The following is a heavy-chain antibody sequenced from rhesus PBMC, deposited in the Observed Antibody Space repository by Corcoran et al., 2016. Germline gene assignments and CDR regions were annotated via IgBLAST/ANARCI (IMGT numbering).Heavy chain of an antibody. CDR3: ARARDFVY. CDR2: IPGSGGST. CDR1: GGPNSSSTW. J-gene: IGHJ4*01. V-gene: IGHV4-57*01. Sequence: QLQLQESGPGLVKPSETLSLTCAVSGGPNSSSTWGRWIRQPPGKGLEWIGRIPGSGGSTLYNPSLKSRVTISTNTSKNQFSLKLSSVAAADTAVYYCARARDFVYWGKGVLVTVSS.